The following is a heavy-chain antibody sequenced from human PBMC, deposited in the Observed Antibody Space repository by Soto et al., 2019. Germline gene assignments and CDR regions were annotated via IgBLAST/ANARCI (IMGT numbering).Heavy chain of an antibody. J-gene: IGHJ4*02. CDR1: GDSISSNY. Sequence: LETLSLTCTVSGDSISSNYWSWIRQPPGKGLEWIGYISNSGYTNYNPSLKSRVTISVDTSKNQFSLKLSSVTAADTAVYYCARKNDYYDYWGQGTRVTVSS. V-gene: IGHV4-59*01. CDR3: ARKNDYYDY. CDR2: ISNSGYT.